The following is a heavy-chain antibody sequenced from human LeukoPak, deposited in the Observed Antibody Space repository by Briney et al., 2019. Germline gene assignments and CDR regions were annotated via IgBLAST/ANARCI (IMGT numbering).Heavy chain of an antibody. D-gene: IGHD2-2*01. J-gene: IGHJ4*02. Sequence: SETLSLTCAVYGGSFSGYYWSWIRQPPGKGVEWIGEIDHSGSTNYNPSLKSRVTMSVDTSKNQFSLRLRSVTAADTAVYYCASRGVPAATNLAYWGQGTLVTVSS. CDR1: GGSFSGYY. CDR3: ASRGVPAATNLAY. V-gene: IGHV4-34*01. CDR2: IDHSGST.